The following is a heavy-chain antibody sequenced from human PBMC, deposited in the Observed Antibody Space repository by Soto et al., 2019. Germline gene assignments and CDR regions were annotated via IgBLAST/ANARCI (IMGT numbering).Heavy chain of an antibody. V-gene: IGHV5-51*01. J-gene: IGHJ4*02. Sequence: PGESLKISCEGLGYNFTNYWIAWVRQKSGKGLEWMGIIYPGDSDTKYSPPYQGQVTISVDKSISAAYLQWNSLKASDTAIYFCARSRDYFEASGFDNWGQGTLVTSPQ. D-gene: IGHD3-9*01. CDR2: IYPGDSDT. CDR3: ARSRDYFEASGFDN. CDR1: GYNFTNYW.